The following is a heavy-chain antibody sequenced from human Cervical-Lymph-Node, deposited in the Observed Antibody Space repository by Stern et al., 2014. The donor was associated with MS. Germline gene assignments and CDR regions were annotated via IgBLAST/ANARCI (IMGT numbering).Heavy chain of an antibody. V-gene: IGHV1-3*01. J-gene: IGHJ4*02. CDR2: INAGNGNT. CDR3: ARDPHYDSSGYDY. Sequence: VQLLQSGAEVKKPGASVKVSCKASGYTFTSYAMHWVRQAPGQRLEWMGWINAGNGNTKYSQKFQGRVTITRDTSASTAYMELSILRSEDTAVYYCARDPHYDSSGYDYWGQGTMVTASS. CDR1: GYTFTSYA. D-gene: IGHD3-22*01.